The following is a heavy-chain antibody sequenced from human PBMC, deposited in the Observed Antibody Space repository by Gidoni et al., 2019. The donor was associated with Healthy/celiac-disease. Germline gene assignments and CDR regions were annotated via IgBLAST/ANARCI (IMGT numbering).Heavy chain of an antibody. CDR2: INPNSGGT. V-gene: IGHV1-2*06. D-gene: IGHD6-13*01. J-gene: IGHJ5*02. CDR1: VYTFTVSY. Sequence: QVQLVQSGAEVNKPWASVKVSCTASVYTFTVSYMHWVRQAPGQGLEWMGRINPNSGGTNYAQKFKGRVTMTRDTSISTAYMELSRLRSDDTAVYYCARARVLAAAGTWDWFDPWGQGTLVTVSS. CDR3: ARARVLAAAGTWDWFDP.